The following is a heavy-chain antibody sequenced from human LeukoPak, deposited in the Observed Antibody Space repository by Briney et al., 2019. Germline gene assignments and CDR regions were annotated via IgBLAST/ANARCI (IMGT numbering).Heavy chain of an antibody. Sequence: QPGGSLRLSCGASGFTFISYWMSSVRQAPGSGLEWVANIKQDGREKDYLDSVKGRFTISRDNAKNSLYLQMTNLRAEDTAIYYCAKLGGTARFDPWGQGTLVTVSS. J-gene: IGHJ5*02. CDR2: IKQDGREK. CDR3: AKLGGTARFDP. D-gene: IGHD1-7*01. CDR1: GFTFISYW. V-gene: IGHV3-7*01.